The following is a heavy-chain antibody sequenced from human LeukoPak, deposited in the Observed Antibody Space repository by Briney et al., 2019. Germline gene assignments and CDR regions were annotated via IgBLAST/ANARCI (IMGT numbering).Heavy chain of an antibody. D-gene: IGHD1-7*01. CDR3: ARDPDNWNYDAMDV. CDR1: GFTFSSYS. Sequence: GGSLRLSCAASGFTFSSYSMNWVRQAPGKGLEWVSSISSSSSYIYYADSVKGRFTISRDNAKNSLYLQMNSLRAEDTAVYYCARDPDNWNYDAMDVWGKGTTVTVSS. V-gene: IGHV3-21*01. J-gene: IGHJ6*03. CDR2: ISSSSSYI.